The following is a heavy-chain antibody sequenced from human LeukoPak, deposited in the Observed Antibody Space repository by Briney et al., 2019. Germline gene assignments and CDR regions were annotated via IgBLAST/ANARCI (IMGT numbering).Heavy chain of an antibody. CDR3: AKAPYCGGDCYNLDS. Sequence: PGGSLRLPCASSGFAFSSYAMSWVRQAPGMGLEWVSAISGSGVTTYYADSVKGRFTVSRDNSKNTLYLQMNSLRAEDTAVYYCAKAPYCGGDCYNLDSWGQGTLVTVSS. D-gene: IGHD2-21*02. V-gene: IGHV3-23*01. CDR1: GFAFSSYA. J-gene: IGHJ4*02. CDR2: ISGSGVTT.